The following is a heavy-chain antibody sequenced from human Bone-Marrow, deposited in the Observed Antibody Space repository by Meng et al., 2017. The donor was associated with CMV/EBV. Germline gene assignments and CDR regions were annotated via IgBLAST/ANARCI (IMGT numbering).Heavy chain of an antibody. V-gene: IGHV3-7*01. CDR2: IKQDGSEK. Sequence: GESLKISCAASGFTFGGYWMSWVRQAPGKGLEWVANIKQDGSEKYYVDSVKGRFTISRDNAKNSLYLQMNSLRAEDTAVYYCARDLWVLEDTAMVSNYYYYYGMDVWGQGTTVTVSS. CDR3: ARDLWVLEDTAMVSNYYYYYGMDV. CDR1: GFTFGGYW. D-gene: IGHD5-18*01. J-gene: IGHJ6*02.